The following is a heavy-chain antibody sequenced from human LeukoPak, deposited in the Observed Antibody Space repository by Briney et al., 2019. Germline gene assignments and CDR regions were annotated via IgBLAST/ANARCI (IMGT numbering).Heavy chain of an antibody. J-gene: IGHJ4*02. D-gene: IGHD4-23*01. V-gene: IGHV4-34*01. CDR1: GGSFIGYH. CDR2: INHRGHT. CDR3: ARDPTTVVTLSYYFDV. Sequence: SETLTLTCAVYGGSFIGYHWNWIRQTPEKGLEWIGEINHRGHTNYNPSLESRVTISVDTSKNQFSLKLRSVTAADTAVYYCARDPTTVVTLSYYFDVWGPGSLVTVSS.